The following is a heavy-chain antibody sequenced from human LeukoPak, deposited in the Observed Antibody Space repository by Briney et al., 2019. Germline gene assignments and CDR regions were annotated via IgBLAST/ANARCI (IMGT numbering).Heavy chain of an antibody. J-gene: IGHJ4*02. Sequence: SETLSLTCTVSGGSISSYYWSWIRQPPGKGLEWIGYIYYSGSTNYNPSLKSRVTISVDTSKNQFSLKLSSATAADTAVYYCARAGYCSGGSCYFQVDYWGQGTLVTVSS. CDR2: IYYSGST. CDR1: GGSISSYY. D-gene: IGHD2-15*01. V-gene: IGHV4-59*01. CDR3: ARAGYCSGGSCYFQVDY.